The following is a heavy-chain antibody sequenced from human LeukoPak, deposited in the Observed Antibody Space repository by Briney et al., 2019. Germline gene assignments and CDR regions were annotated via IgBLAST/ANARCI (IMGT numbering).Heavy chain of an antibody. Sequence: SETLSLTCTVSGGSISSYYWSWIRQPPGKGLEWIGYIYYSGSTNYNPSLKSRVTISVDTSKNQFSLKLSSVTAADTAVYYCARGCGGDCYGTFQHWGQGTLVTVSS. J-gene: IGHJ1*01. CDR1: GGSISSYY. CDR2: IYYSGST. CDR3: ARGCGGDCYGTFQH. V-gene: IGHV4-59*01. D-gene: IGHD2-21*02.